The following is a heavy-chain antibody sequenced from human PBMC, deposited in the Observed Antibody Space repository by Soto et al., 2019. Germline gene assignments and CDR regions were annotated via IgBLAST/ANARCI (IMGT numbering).Heavy chain of an antibody. D-gene: IGHD2-15*01. J-gene: IGHJ6*02. CDR2: IYWDGDE. CDR1: GFSVSTSGEG. V-gene: IGHV2-5*02. CDR3: AHKGGRGAAMDV. Sequence: QITLKESGPTLVKPTQTLTLTCTFSGFSVSTSGEGVAWIRQPPGMALEWLALIYWDGDERYSPFLQSRVTITKDTTKNQVVLTMTNMDPVDTATYSCAHKGGRGAAMDVWGQGTTVTVSS.